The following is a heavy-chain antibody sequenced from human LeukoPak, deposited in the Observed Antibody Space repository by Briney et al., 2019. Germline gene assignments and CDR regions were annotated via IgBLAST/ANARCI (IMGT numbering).Heavy chain of an antibody. J-gene: IGHJ4*02. V-gene: IGHV3-23*01. CDR2: VSGSGGST. Sequence: GGSLRLSCAASGFTFSSYAMSWVRQAPGKGLEWVSAVSGSGGSTYYADSVKGRFTISRDNSKNTLYLQMNSLRAEDTAVYCCAKDRIYSNYFDYWGQGTLVTVSS. CDR3: AKDRIYSNYFDY. CDR1: GFTFSSYA. D-gene: IGHD4-11*01.